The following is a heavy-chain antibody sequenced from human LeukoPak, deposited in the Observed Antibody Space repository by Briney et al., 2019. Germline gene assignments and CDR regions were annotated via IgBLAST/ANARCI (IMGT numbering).Heavy chain of an antibody. D-gene: IGHD2/OR15-2a*01. CDR1: EFILSSYA. CDR3: AKGGNTFRRSFDY. V-gene: IGHV3-23*01. J-gene: IGHJ4*02. CDR2: ISGSGGST. Sequence: GGSLRLSCTSSEFILSSYAMSWVRQAPGKGLEWVSAISGSGGSTYYADSVKGRFTISRDNSKNTLYLQMNSLRAEDTAVYYCAKGGNTFRRSFDYWGQGTLVTVSS.